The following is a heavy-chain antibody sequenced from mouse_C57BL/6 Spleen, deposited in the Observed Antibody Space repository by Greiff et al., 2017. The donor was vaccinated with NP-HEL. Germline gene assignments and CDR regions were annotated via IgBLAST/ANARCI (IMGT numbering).Heavy chain of an antibody. CDR3: ARQDYYGNHYFDY. CDR2: ISSGGSYT. D-gene: IGHD2-1*01. Sequence: EVMLVASGGDLVKPGGSLKLSCAASGFTFSSYGMSWVRQTPDKRLEWVATISSGGSYTYYPDSVKGRFTISSDNAKNTVYLQMSSLKSEATAMYYCARQDYYGNHYFDYLGQGTTLTVSS. V-gene: IGHV5-6*01. J-gene: IGHJ2*01. CDR1: GFTFSSYG.